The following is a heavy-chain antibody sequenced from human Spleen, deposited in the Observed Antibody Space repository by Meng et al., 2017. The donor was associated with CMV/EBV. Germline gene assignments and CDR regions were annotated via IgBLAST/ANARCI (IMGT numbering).Heavy chain of an antibody. D-gene: IGHD5/OR15-5a*01. V-gene: IGHV4-59*01. J-gene: IGHJ4*02. CDR2: ISYSGST. CDR3: ARDGVYLYYYFDY. CDR1: GDSIGTYY. Sequence: GSLRLSCTVSGDSIGTYYWSWIRQPPGKGLEWVAYISYSGSTNYNPSLKSRVTISVDTSKNQFSLKLSSVTAADTAVYYCARDGVYLYYYFDYWGQGTLVTVSS.